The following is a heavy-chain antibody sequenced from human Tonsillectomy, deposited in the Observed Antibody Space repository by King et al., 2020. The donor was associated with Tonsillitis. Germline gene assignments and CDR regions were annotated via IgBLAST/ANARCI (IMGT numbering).Heavy chain of an antibody. CDR3: ARLDTVLVGDGRGLDY. CDR1: GGSISGSNDY. CDR2: IFYTGST. Sequence: QLQESGPGLVKPSETLSLTCTVSGGSISGSNDYWGWIRQPPGKGLEWIGSIFYTGSTYYNPSLKSRVTISVDTSKNQFSLNLRSVTAADTAVYYCARLDTVLVGDGRGLDYWGQGTLVTVSS. D-gene: IGHD5-18*01. V-gene: IGHV4-39*07. J-gene: IGHJ4*02.